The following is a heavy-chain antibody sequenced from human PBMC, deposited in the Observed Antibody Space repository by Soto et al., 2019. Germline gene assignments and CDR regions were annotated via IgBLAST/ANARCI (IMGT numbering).Heavy chain of an antibody. CDR3: ARLPYYDFWSGYLDYYYYMDV. V-gene: IGHV4-59*01. D-gene: IGHD3-3*01. CDR2: IYYSGST. Sequence: SETLSLTCTVSGGSISSYYWSWIRQPPGKGLEWIGYIYYSGSTNYNPSLKSRVTISVDTPKNQFSLKLSSVTAADTAVYYCARLPYYDFWSGYLDYYYYMDVWGKGTTVTVSS. J-gene: IGHJ6*03. CDR1: GGSISSYY.